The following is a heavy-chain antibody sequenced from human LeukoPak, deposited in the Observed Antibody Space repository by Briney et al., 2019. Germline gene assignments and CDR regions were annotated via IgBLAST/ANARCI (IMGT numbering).Heavy chain of an antibody. CDR1: GGTFSSYA. D-gene: IGHD5-18*01. CDR2: IIPIFGTA. CDR3: ARDSVENGYSYVNYYFDY. Sequence: ASVNVSCKASGGTFSSYAISWVRQAPGQGLEWMGGIIPIFGTANYAQKFQGRVTITADESTSTAYMELSSLRSEDTAVYYCARDSVENGYSYVNYYFDYWGQGTLVTVSS. V-gene: IGHV1-69*13. J-gene: IGHJ4*02.